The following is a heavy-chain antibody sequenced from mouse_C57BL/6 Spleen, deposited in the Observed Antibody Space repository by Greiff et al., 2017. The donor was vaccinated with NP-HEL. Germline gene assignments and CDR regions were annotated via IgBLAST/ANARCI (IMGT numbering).Heavy chain of an antibody. V-gene: IGHV2-2*01. J-gene: IGHJ4*01. CDR1: GFSLTSYG. Sequence: VKLQESGPGLVQPSQSLSITCTVSGFSLTSYGVHWVRQSPGKGLEWLGVIWSGGSTDYNAAFISRLSISKDNSKSQVFFKMNSLQADDTAIYYCARRGIYYGNHYYAMDYWGQGTSVTVSS. CDR2: IWSGGST. D-gene: IGHD2-1*01. CDR3: ARRGIYYGNHYYAMDY.